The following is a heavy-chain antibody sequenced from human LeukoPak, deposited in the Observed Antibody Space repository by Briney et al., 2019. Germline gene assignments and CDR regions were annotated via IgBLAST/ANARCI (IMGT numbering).Heavy chain of an antibody. CDR3: ARAPPYSSSYLNDY. CDR1: GGSFSGYY. Sequence: SETLSLTCAVYGGSFSGYYWSWIRQPPGKGLEWIGEINHSGNTNYNPSLKSRVTISVDTSKNQFSLKLSSVTAADTAVYYCARAPPYSSSYLNDYWGQGTLVTVSS. V-gene: IGHV4-34*01. CDR2: INHSGNT. D-gene: IGHD6-6*01. J-gene: IGHJ4*02.